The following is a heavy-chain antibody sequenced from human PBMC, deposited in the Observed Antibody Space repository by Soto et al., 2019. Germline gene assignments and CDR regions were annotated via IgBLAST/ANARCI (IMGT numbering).Heavy chain of an antibody. J-gene: IGHJ4*02. CDR2: IYRDGTT. Sequence: EVQLVESGGDLIQSGGSLRLSCAASAFTVRNYYMTWVRQPPGKGLEWVSVIYRDGTTYYADSVKGRFTISRDNSKNTVYRQMNSLRADDTAVYYCARATGGSGWAWVDYWGQGTLVTVSS. CDR3: ARATGGSGWAWVDY. V-gene: IGHV3-53*01. CDR1: AFTVRNYY. D-gene: IGHD6-19*01.